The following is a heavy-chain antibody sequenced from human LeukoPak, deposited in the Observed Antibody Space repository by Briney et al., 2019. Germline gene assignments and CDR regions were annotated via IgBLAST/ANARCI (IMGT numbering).Heavy chain of an antibody. V-gene: IGHV4-59*01. CDR3: ARLAVVGTKWFDP. Sequence: SETLSLTCTVSGGSISSYYWSWIRQPPGKGLEWIGCIYYSGNTNYNPSLKSRVTISVDTSKNQFSLKLSSVIAADTAVYYCARLAVVGTKWFDPWGQGTLVTVSS. J-gene: IGHJ5*02. CDR2: IYYSGNT. D-gene: IGHD6-19*01. CDR1: GGSISSYY.